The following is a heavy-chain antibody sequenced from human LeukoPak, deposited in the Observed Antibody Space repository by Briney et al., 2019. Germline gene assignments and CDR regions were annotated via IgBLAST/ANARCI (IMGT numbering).Heavy chain of an antibody. CDR3: ARMSGYCSGDSCYGNNWFDP. CDR1: GGTFSSYA. J-gene: IGHJ5*02. V-gene: IGHV1-69*13. CDR2: IIPIFGTA. Sequence: ASVKVSCKASGGTFSSYAISWVRQAPGQGLEWMGGIIPIFGTANYAQKFQGRVTITADESTSTAYMELSSLRSEDTAVYYCARMSGYCSGDSCYGNNWFDPGAREPWSPSPQ. D-gene: IGHD2-15*01.